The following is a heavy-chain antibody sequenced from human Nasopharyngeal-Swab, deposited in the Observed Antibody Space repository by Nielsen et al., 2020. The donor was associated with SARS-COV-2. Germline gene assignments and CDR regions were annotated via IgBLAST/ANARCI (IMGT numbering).Heavy chain of an antibody. CDR2: ISAYNGNT. CDR3: ARDKGGIAVAGTLDYFDY. V-gene: IGHV1-18*01. CDR1: GYTFTSYS. Sequence: ASVKVSCKASGYTFTSYSISWVRQAPGQGLEWMGWISAYNGNTNYAQKLQGRVTMTTDTSTSTAYMELRSLRSDDTAVYYCARDKGGIAVAGTLDYFDYWGQGTLVTVSS. D-gene: IGHD6-19*01. J-gene: IGHJ4*02.